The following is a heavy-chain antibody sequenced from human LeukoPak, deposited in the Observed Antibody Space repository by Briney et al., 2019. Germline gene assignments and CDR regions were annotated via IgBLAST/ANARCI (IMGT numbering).Heavy chain of an antibody. D-gene: IGHD3-9*01. J-gene: IGHJ3*02. CDR1: GGSFSGYY. CDR3: ARGVLRYFDWLLAHAFDI. CDR2: INHSGST. Sequence: SETLSLTCAVYGGSFSGYYGSWIRQPPGKELEWIGEINHSGSTNYNPSLKSRVTISVDTSKNQFSLKLSSVTAADTAVYYCARGVLRYFDWLLAHAFDIWGQGTMVTVSS. V-gene: IGHV4-34*01.